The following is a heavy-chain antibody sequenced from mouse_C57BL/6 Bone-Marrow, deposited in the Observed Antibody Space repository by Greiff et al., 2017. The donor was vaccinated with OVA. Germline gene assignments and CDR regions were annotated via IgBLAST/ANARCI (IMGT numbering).Heavy chain of an antibody. CDR1: GFTFSDYY. D-gene: IGHD2-4*01. CDR3: AAGDYDWFAY. V-gene: IGHV5-16*01. CDR2: INYDGSST. Sequence: EVKVVESEGGLVQPGSSMKLSCTASGFTFSDYYMAWVRQVPEKGLEWVANINYDGSSTYYLDSLKSRFIISRDNAKNILYLQMSSLKSEDTATYYCAAGDYDWFAYWGQGTLVTVSA. J-gene: IGHJ3*01.